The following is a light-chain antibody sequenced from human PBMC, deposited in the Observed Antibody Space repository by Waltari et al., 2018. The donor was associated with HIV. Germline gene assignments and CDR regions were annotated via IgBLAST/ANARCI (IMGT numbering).Light chain of an antibody. Sequence: QSVLTQPPSASGTPGQRVTISCSGGSSNIEGRAVNWYQQLPGTAPKLLIYTTNQRPSGVSDRCSGSKSGTSASLAISGLQSEDEADYYCSAWDDSLNAVLFGGGTKLTVL. J-gene: IGLJ2*01. CDR2: TTN. CDR3: SAWDDSLNAVL. CDR1: SSNIEGRA. V-gene: IGLV1-44*01.